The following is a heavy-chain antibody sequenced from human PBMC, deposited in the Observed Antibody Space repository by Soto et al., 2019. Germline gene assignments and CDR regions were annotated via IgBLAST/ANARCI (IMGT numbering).Heavy chain of an antibody. Sequence: PSETLSLTCTVSGGSISSGVYYWSWIRQHPGKGLEWIGYIYYSGSTYYNPSLKSRVTISVDTSKNQFSLKLSSVTAADTAVYYCARAPYSSSSFSRDGYYFDYWGQGTLVTVSS. J-gene: IGHJ4*02. D-gene: IGHD6-6*01. CDR1: GGSISSGVYY. CDR2: IYYSGST. V-gene: IGHV4-31*03. CDR3: ARAPYSSSSFSRDGYYFDY.